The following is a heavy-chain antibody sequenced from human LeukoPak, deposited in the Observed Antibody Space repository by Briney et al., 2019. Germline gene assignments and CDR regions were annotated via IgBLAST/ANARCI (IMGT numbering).Heavy chain of an antibody. Sequence: SETLSLTCTVSTASLNNIGYYWGWIRQPPGEGLEWLGIVNYSGYTYYNPSLRSRVSINVDTAKNQFSLKLSSVTAADTAVYYCVRQKGHSSSWWYFDYWVQGTLVTVSS. CDR3: VRQKGHSSSWWYFDY. J-gene: IGHJ4*02. D-gene: IGHD6-19*01. V-gene: IGHV4-39*01. CDR1: TASLNNIGYY. CDR2: VNYSGYT.